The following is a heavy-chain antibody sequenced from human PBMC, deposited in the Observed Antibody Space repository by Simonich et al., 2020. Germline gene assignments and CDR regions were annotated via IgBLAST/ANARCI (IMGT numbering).Heavy chain of an antibody. D-gene: IGHD2-8*01. V-gene: IGHV3-33*01. CDR3: ARDRCTNGVCLDV. CDR1: GFTFSSYG. Sequence: QVQLVESGGGVVQPGRSLRLSCAASGFTFSSYGMHWVRQAPGKVLGWVAVLWEDGINKYDADPVKGRFTISRDNSKNTLYLQMNSLRAEDTAVYYCARDRCTNGVCLDVWGKGTTVTVSS. J-gene: IGHJ6*04. CDR2: LWEDGINK.